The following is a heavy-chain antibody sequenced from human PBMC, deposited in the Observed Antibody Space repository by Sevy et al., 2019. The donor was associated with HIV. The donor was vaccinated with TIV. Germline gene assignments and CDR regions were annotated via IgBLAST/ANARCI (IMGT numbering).Heavy chain of an antibody. CDR1: GFTFSTYW. D-gene: IGHD1-26*01. J-gene: IGHJ4*02. V-gene: IGHV3-7*04. CDR3: ARGNSCSFDY. CDR2: IKQDESEK. Sequence: GGSLRLSCAASGFTFSTYWMHWVRQAPGKGLEWVANIKQDESEKYYVASVKGRFTISRDNAKNSLYLQMNSLRPGDTAVYYCARGNSCSFDYWGQGTLVTVSS.